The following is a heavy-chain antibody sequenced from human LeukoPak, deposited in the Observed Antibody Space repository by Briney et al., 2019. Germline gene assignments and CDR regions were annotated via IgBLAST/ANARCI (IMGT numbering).Heavy chain of an antibody. CDR2: INPNSGGT. J-gene: IGHJ5*02. Sequence: ASVKVSRKASGYTFTGYYMHWVRQAPGQGLEWMGWINPNSGGTNYAQKFQGRVTMTRDTSISTAYMELSRLRSDDTAVYYCARGPDSSGSFQNWFDPWGQGTLVTVSS. V-gene: IGHV1-2*02. D-gene: IGHD6-19*01. CDR3: ARGPDSSGSFQNWFDP. CDR1: GYTFTGYY.